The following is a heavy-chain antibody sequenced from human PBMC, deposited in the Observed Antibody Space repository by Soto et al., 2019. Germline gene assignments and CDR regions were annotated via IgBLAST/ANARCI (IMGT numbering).Heavy chain of an antibody. CDR1: GGSFNDYY. CDR2: IYHSGNT. CDR3: ARVRRGFNRESWSYWYNGRDV. Sequence: QVQLQQWGAGLLKPSETLSLTCAVNGGSFNDYYWAWIRQPPGKGLEWIGEIYHSGNTYSNPSRERRVIRSVDTSKKPSSLRLNSVTAADTAMYYCARVRRGFNRESWSYWYNGRDVWGHGTTVTVS. J-gene: IGHJ6*02. V-gene: IGHV4-34*02. D-gene: IGHD3-16*01.